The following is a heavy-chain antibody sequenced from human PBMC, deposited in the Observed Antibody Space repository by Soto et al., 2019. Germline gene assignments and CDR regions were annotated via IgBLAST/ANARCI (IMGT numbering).Heavy chain of an antibody. Sequence: GGSLRLSCAASGFTFSSYWMSWVRQAPGKGLEWVANIKQDGSEKYYVDSVKGRFTTSRDNAKNSLYLQMNSLRAEDTAVYYCARRGSSWTSGNYYYYYYMDVWGKGTTVTVSS. J-gene: IGHJ6*03. D-gene: IGHD6-13*01. CDR2: IKQDGSEK. CDR1: GFTFSSYW. V-gene: IGHV3-7*01. CDR3: ARRGSSWTSGNYYYYYYMDV.